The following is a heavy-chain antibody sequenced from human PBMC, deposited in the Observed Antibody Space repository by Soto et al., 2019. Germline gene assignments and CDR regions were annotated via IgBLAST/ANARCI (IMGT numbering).Heavy chain of an antibody. V-gene: IGHV3-64D*06. Sequence: GGSLRLSCSASGFTFSSYAMHWVRQAPGKGLEYVSGVRGNGDPPFYADSVKGRFTISRDNSKNTLYLQMSSLSADDTAVYYCVKSRGGNNFDFFDWGQGALVTVSS. D-gene: IGHD5-12*01. CDR2: VRGNGDPP. CDR1: GFTFSSYA. J-gene: IGHJ4*02. CDR3: VKSRGGNNFDFFD.